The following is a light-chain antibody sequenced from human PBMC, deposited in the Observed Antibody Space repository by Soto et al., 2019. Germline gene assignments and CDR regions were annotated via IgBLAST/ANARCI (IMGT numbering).Light chain of an antibody. J-gene: IGKJ1*01. CDR2: GAS. V-gene: IGKV3-20*01. Sequence: EIVLTQSPGTLSLSPGERATLSCRASQSVSSSYLAWYQQKPGQAPRLLIYGASGRATGIPDRFSGSRSGTDLTLTISRLEPEDFAVYYCQQYGSSPETFGQWTKV. CDR3: QQYGSSPET. CDR1: QSVSSSY.